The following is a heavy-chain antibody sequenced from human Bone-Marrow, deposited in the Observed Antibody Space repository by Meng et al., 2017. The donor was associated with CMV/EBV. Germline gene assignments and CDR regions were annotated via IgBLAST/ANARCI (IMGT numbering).Heavy chain of an antibody. Sequence: ASVKVSCKASGYTFTGYQMHWVRQAPGQGLEWMGWINPNSGGTNYAQKFQGRVTMTRDTSISTAYMDPSRLRSDDTAVYYCAREPRIAAAGTKTGGYYSGMDVWGQGTTVTVSS. CDR1: GYTFTGYQ. CDR2: INPNSGGT. J-gene: IGHJ6*02. D-gene: IGHD6-13*01. V-gene: IGHV1-2*02. CDR3: AREPRIAAAGTKTGGYYSGMDV.